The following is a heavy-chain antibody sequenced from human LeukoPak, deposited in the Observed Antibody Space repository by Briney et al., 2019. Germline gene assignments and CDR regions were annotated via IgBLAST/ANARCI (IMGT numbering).Heavy chain of an antibody. Sequence: ASVKVSCKASGYTFTSYYMHWVRQAPGQGLEWMGIINPSGSSTSYAQKFQGRVTMTRDTSTSTVYMELSSLRSEDTAVYYCARGRVYYDSSGYQGLDYWGQGTLVTVSS. CDR1: GYTFTSYY. CDR2: INPSGSST. D-gene: IGHD3-22*01. V-gene: IGHV1-46*01. CDR3: ARGRVYYDSSGYQGLDY. J-gene: IGHJ4*02.